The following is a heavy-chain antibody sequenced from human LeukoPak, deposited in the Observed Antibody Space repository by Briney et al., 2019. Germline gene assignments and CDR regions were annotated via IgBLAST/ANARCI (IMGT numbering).Heavy chain of an antibody. CDR1: GASINSYY. CDR2: IYDSGST. CDR3: ARTCSSWL. Sequence: PSETLSLTCTVSGASINSYYWSWIRQPPGKGLEWIGCIYDSGSTDYNPSLKSRVTISVDTSKNQFSLKLTSVTAADTAMYYCARTCSSWLWGQGTLVTVSS. J-gene: IGHJ4*02. V-gene: IGHV4-59*01. D-gene: IGHD6-13*01.